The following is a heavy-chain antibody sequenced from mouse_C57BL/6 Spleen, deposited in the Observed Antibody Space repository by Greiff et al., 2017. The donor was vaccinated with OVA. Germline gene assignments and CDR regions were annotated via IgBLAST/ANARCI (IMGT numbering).Heavy chain of an antibody. CDR2: ISSGGSYT. J-gene: IGHJ3*01. CDR3: ARHDGAAQATAWFAY. Sequence: EVQLQESGGDLVKPGGSLKLSCAASGFTFSSYGMSWVRQTPDKRLEWVATISSGGSYTYYPDSVKGRFTISRDNAKNTLYLQMSSLKSEDTAMYYCARHDGAAQATAWFAYWGQGTLVTVSA. V-gene: IGHV5-6*01. D-gene: IGHD3-2*02. CDR1: GFTFSSYG.